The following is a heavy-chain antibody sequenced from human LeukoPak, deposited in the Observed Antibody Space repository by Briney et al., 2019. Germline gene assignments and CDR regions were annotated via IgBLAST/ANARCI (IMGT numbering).Heavy chain of an antibody. D-gene: IGHD3-9*01. CDR3: ARGRFLTGYLFDY. J-gene: IGHJ4*02. Sequence: ASETLSLTCTVSGGSISSGGYSWSWIRQPPGKGLEWIGYIYHSGSTYYNPSLKSRVTISVDRSKNQFSLKLSSVTAADTAVYYCARGRFLTGYLFDYWGQGTLVTVSS. V-gene: IGHV4-30-2*01. CDR2: IYHSGST. CDR1: GGSISSGGYS.